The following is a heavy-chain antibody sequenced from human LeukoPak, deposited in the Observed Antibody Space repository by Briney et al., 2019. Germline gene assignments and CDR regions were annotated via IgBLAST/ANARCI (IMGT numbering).Heavy chain of an antibody. V-gene: IGHV1-18*01. D-gene: IGHD3-3*01. CDR2: ISAYNGNT. J-gene: IGHJ4*02. CDR1: RSIFTSYG. Sequence: ASVKASCTASRSIFTSYGIRGVRQAPGQGLEWMGWISAYNGNTDYAQKFQGRVTITADESTSTAYMELSSLRSEDTAVYYCARAGLRFLEWLGHFDYWGQGTLVTVSS. CDR3: ARAGLRFLEWLGHFDY.